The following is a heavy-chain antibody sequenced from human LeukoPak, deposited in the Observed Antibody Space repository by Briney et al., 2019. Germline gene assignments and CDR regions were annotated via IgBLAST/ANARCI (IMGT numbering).Heavy chain of an antibody. CDR1: RFTFSDYY. Sequence: GESLLLACPVPRFTFSDYYMSWVRQDRGRGVGWVSYISSSGSTIYYVEWVRGRFTIYRDNAKNSLYVQINSLRAEDAALCYCARDSGTSAFDYGGQGTPVTVSS. V-gene: IGHV3-11*01. D-gene: IGHD1-7*01. CDR3: ARDSGTSAFDY. J-gene: IGHJ4*02. CDR2: ISSSGSTI.